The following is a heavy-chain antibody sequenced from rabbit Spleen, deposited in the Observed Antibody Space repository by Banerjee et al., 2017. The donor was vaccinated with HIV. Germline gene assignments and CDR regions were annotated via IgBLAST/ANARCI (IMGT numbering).Heavy chain of an antibody. CDR1: GFSFTDKDV. J-gene: IGHJ4*02. D-gene: IGHD1-1*01. CDR3: ARDLPDIIGWNFGF. CDR2: INSITGKT. Sequence: QEQLGESGGGLVQPEGSLTLTCRASGFSFTDKDVMCWVRQAPGKGLELIGCINSITGKTVYATWAKGRFTISRASSTTVFLQMTSLTAADTATYFCARDLPDIIGWNFGFWGPGTLVTVS. V-gene: IGHV1S45*01.